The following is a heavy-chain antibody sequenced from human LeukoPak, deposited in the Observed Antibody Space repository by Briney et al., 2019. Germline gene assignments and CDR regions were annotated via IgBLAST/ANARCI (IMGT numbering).Heavy chain of an antibody. CDR2: IYYTGST. J-gene: IGHJ3*02. Sequence: SETLSLTCNVSGDFVNNYYWSWIRQPPGKELEWIGYIYYTGSTSYNPSLKSRVTISIDTSKNQFSLKLSSVTAADTAVYYCARHQSGWFPDAFDIWGQGTMVTVSS. CDR3: ARHQSGWFPDAFDI. V-gene: IGHV4-59*08. D-gene: IGHD6-19*01. CDR1: GDFVNNYY.